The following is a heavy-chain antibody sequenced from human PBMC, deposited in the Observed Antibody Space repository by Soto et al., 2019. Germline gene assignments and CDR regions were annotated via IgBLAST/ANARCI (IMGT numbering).Heavy chain of an antibody. Sequence: SETLSLTCTVSGGSISGYYWSWIRQPPGKGLEWIGYIYYSRSTNYNPSLKSRVTISVDTSKNQFSLKLSSVTAADTAVYYCARAETDYDILTGYSGWFDPWGQGTLVTVSS. CDR1: GGSISGYY. CDR2: IYYSRST. D-gene: IGHD3-9*01. CDR3: ARAETDYDILTGYSGWFDP. J-gene: IGHJ5*02. V-gene: IGHV4-59*01.